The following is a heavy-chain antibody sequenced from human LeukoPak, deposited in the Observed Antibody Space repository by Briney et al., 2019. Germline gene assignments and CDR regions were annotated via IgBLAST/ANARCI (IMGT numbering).Heavy chain of an antibody. V-gene: IGHV5-51*01. J-gene: IGHJ4*02. D-gene: IGHD6-6*01. Sequence: HGESLKISCKGSGYSFTSYWIGWVRQMPGKGLEWMGVIYPGDSDTRYSPSFRGQVTISADKSISTAYLQWSSLKASDTAMYYCARLGSSASPGSGYWGQGTLVTVSS. CDR3: ARLGSSASPGSGY. CDR1: GYSFTSYW. CDR2: IYPGDSDT.